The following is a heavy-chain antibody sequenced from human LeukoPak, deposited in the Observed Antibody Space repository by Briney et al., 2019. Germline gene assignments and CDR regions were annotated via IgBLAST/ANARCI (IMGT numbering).Heavy chain of an antibody. Sequence: AASVKVSCKASGYTFTSYDINWVRQATGQGLEWMGWMNPNSGNTGYAQKFQGRVTITRNTSISTAYMELSSLRSEDTAVYYCARRRDGYNERVFDYWGQGTLVTVSS. CDR1: GYTFTSYD. J-gene: IGHJ4*02. D-gene: IGHD5-24*01. CDR2: MNPNSGNT. V-gene: IGHV1-8*03. CDR3: ARRRDGYNERVFDY.